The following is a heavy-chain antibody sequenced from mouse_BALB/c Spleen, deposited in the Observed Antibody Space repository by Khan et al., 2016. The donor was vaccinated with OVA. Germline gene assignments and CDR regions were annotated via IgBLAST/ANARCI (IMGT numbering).Heavy chain of an antibody. CDR3: ARSYDGAWFAY. CDR2: IYPGSGRT. J-gene: IGHJ3*01. V-gene: IGHV1-77*01. Sequence: VELVESGPELVKPGASVKMSCKASGYTFTDYVISWVNQRTGQGLEWIGEIYPGSGRTYYNERFKDKATLTAAKSSNTAYMQLSSLPSEDPAVYFCARSYDGAWFAYWGQGALVTVSA. D-gene: IGHD1-1*01. CDR1: GYTFTDYV.